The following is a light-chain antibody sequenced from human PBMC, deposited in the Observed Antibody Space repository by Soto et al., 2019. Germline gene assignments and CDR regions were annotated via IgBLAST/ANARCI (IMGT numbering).Light chain of an antibody. J-gene: IGLJ1*01. Sequence: QSAPTQPASVSGSPGQSITISCSGTSSDIKSQNYVSWYQQHPGEGPQLIIYDVAKRPPGVSNRFSGSKSGDTASLVISGLQAEDDAEYYCTSYTATTPHYVFGPGTKLTVL. V-gene: IGLV2-14*03. CDR1: SSDIKSQNY. CDR3: TSYTATTPHYV. CDR2: DVA.